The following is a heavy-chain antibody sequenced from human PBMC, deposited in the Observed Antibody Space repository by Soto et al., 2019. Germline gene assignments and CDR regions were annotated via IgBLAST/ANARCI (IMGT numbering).Heavy chain of an antibody. Sequence: VRLSCVASGFIVSSNYMSWVRQAPGKGLEWVSLLDSGGSTFYADSVKGRFTISRDNSKNTLYLQMNSLRAEDTAVYFCAKDGSARSFQHWGQGTLVTVSS. J-gene: IGHJ1*01. D-gene: IGHD1-26*01. CDR3: AKDGSARSFQH. V-gene: IGHV3-53*01. CDR1: GFIVSSNY. CDR2: LDSGGST.